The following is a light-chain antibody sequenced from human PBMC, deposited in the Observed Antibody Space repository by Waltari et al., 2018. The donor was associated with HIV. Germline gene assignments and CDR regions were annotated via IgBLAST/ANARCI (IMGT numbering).Light chain of an antibody. Sequence: EIVLTQSPGTLSLSPGDRATLSCRASQSVSSIYLAWYQQKPGQAPRLLIYGASRRATGIPNRFSGSGSGTDFTLTISRLEPEDFAVYFCQQYGSSPPYTFGQGTKLEIK. J-gene: IGKJ2*01. CDR2: GAS. CDR1: QSVSSIY. V-gene: IGKV3-20*01. CDR3: QQYGSSPPYT.